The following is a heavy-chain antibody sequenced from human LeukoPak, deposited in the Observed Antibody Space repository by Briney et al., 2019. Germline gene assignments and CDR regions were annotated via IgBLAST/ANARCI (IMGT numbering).Heavy chain of an antibody. CDR1: GGSFSGYH. J-gene: IGHJ6*03. CDR2: IYYSGST. Sequence: SETLSLTCVVYGGSFSGYHWTWIRQPPGKGLEWIGSIYYSGSTYYNPSLKSRVTISVDTSKNQFSLKLSSVTAADTAVYYCAREGAYYDFWSGQNYYYYMDVWGKGTTVTVSS. V-gene: IGHV4-34*01. CDR3: AREGAYYDFWSGQNYYYYMDV. D-gene: IGHD3-3*01.